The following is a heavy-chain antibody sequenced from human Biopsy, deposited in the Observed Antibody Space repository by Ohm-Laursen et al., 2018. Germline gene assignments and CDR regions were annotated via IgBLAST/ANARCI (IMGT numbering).Heavy chain of an antibody. CDR2: IHNSGST. V-gene: IGHV4-59*01. Sequence: SETLSLTCTVFGVSLSSYFWSWIRQPPGKGLEWIGFIHNSGSTDHNPSLKSRVTVSMDVSNNDFSLKLTSVTAADTAVYYCARALGGYDLSAYYIDSWGQGTLVIVSS. J-gene: IGHJ4*02. CDR1: GVSLSSYF. D-gene: IGHD3-22*01. CDR3: ARALGGYDLSAYYIDS.